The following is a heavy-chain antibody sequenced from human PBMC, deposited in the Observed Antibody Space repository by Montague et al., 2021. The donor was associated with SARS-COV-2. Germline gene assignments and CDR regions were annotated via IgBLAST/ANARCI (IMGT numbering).Heavy chain of an antibody. D-gene: IGHD6-19*01. CDR2: ISYDGSNK. V-gene: IGHV3-30-3*01. CDR1: GFTFSSYA. CDR3: ARGTGISSGWFDY. J-gene: IGHJ4*02. Sequence: SLILSYAASGFTFSSYAMHLFRQAPGKGLEWVAVISYDGSNKYYSDSVKGRFTISRDNSKNTLYLQMNSLRAEDTAVYYCARGTGISSGWFDYWGQGTLVTVSA.